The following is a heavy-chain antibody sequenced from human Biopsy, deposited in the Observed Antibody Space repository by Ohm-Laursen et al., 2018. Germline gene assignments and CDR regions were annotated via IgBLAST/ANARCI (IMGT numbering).Heavy chain of an antibody. V-gene: IGHV4-39*01. Sequence: TLSLTCPVSGGSVSSNTDYWAWLRQPPGKGLERFGSIFYNGIIFSNPSLKRRVSISVDTSKNQFSLNLNSVTASDTALYYCARHPTGFWFDPWGQGTLVIVSS. CDR3: ARHPTGFWFDP. CDR2: IFYNGII. J-gene: IGHJ5*02. CDR1: GGSVSSNTDY.